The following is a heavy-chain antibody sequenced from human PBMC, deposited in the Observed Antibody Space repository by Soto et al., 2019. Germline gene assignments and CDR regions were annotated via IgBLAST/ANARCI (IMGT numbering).Heavy chain of an antibody. J-gene: IGHJ4*02. CDR1: GASLNNYY. CDR3: ARGSLAPDY. V-gene: IGHV4-4*07. Sequence: QVQLQESGPGLVKPSETRSLTCTVSGASLNNYYWSWVRQPAGKGLEWVGRIYTSGITNYNPSLESRGTMSVDTAKNQFSLNLSSVTAADTAVYFCARGSLAPDYWGQGTLITVSS. CDR2: IYTSGIT. D-gene: IGHD3-10*01.